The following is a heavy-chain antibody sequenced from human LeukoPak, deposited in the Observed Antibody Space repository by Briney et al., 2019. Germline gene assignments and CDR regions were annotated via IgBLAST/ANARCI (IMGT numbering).Heavy chain of an antibody. CDR3: ARHESIAAALFDP. CDR2: IYTSGST. V-gene: IGHV4-4*09. Sequence: SETLSLTYTVSGGSISSYYWSWIRQPPGKGLEWIGYIYTSGSTNYNPSLKSRVTISVDTSKNQFSLKLSSVTAADTAVYYCARHESIAAALFDPWGQGTLVTVSS. CDR1: GGSISSYY. J-gene: IGHJ5*02. D-gene: IGHD6-13*01.